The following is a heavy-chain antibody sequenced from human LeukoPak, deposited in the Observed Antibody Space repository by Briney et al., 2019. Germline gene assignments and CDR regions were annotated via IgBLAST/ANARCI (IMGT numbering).Heavy chain of an antibody. D-gene: IGHD3-3*01. CDR1: GGSFSGYY. J-gene: IGHJ6*03. CDR3: ARARPHYDFWSGYGGCMDV. Sequence: TSETLSLTCAVYGGSFSGYYWSWIRQPPGKGLERIGEINHSGSTNYNPSLKSRVTISVDTSKNQFSLKLSSVTAADTAVYYCARARPHYDFWSGYGGCMDVWGKGTTVTVSS. V-gene: IGHV4-34*01. CDR2: INHSGST.